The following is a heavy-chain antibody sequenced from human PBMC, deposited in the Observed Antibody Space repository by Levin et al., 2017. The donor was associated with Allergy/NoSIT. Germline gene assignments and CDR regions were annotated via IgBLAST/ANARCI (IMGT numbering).Heavy chain of an antibody. CDR3: AREGMATMLPDY. CDR2: ISPSSGYI. D-gene: IGHD5-24*01. V-gene: IGHV3-21*01. CDR1: GFTFRSYS. Sequence: GASVKVSCAASGFTFRSYSMNWVRQAPGKGLEWVSSISPSSGYIYYADSVKGRFTISRDNAKNSLYLQMNTLRAEDTALYYCAREGMATMLPDYWGQGTLVTVSS. J-gene: IGHJ4*02.